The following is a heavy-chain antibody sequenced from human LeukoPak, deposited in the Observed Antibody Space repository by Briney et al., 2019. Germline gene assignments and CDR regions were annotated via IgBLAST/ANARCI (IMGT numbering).Heavy chain of an antibody. CDR1: GYTFTSYW. J-gene: IGHJ6*04. CDR2: IYHGDSDR. V-gene: IGHV5-51*01. CDR3: VVQAALGTSGV. Sequence: GEPLKIPCKGSGYTFTSYWFAWVGQMPGKGLEWLGNIYHGDSDRRYSPSFQGLVTISADKSVSTAYLQWSSLRASDTAIYYCVVQAALGTSGVWGEGTTVTVSS. D-gene: IGHD6-13*01.